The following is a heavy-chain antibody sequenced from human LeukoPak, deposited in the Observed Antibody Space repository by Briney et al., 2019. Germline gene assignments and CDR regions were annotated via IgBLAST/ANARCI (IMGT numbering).Heavy chain of an antibody. CDR3: ARGRFKKSYDSSGYYSRYYYYYMDV. CDR1: GGSFSGYY. J-gene: IGHJ6*03. CDR2: INHSGST. D-gene: IGHD3-22*01. Sequence: PSETLSLTCAVYGGSFSGYYWSWIRQPPGKGLEWIGEINHSGSTNYNLSLKSRVTISVDTSKNQFSLKLSSVTAADTAVYYCARGRFKKSYDSSGYYSRYYYYYMDVWGKGTTVTISS. V-gene: IGHV4-34*01.